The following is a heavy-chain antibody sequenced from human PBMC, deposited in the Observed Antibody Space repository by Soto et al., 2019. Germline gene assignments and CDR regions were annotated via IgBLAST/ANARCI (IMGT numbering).Heavy chain of an antibody. CDR1: GFTFSSYS. J-gene: IGHJ3*02. CDR2: ISSSSSYI. Sequence: GGSLRLSCAASGFTFSSYSMNWVRQAPGKGLEWVSSISSSSSYIYYADSVKGRFTISRDNAKNSLYLQMNSLRAEDTAVYYCARDQVVPAAMWSYGAFDIWGQGTMVTVSS. CDR3: ARDQVVPAAMWSYGAFDI. D-gene: IGHD2-2*01. V-gene: IGHV3-21*01.